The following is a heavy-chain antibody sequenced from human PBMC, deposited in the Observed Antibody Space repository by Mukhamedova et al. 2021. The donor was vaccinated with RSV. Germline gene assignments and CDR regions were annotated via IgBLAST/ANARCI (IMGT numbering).Heavy chain of an antibody. J-gene: IGHJ4*02. V-gene: IGHV1-2*02. Sequence: VRQAPGQGLEWMGWINPNSGGTKYAQKFQGRVTLTRDTSISTGYMDLSRLRSDDTAVYYCAREKWGQADLAVFDSWGQGTLVTV. D-gene: IGHD6-19*01. CDR3: AREKWGQADLAVFDS. CDR2: INPNSGGT.